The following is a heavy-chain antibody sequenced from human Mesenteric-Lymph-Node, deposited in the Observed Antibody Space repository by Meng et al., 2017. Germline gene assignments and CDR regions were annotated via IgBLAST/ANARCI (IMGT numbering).Heavy chain of an antibody. CDR1: GGSVSSGSYY. J-gene: IGHJ4*02. CDR2: IYYSGHT. Sequence: LQGPGPGLMRPSWTLSLTCTVSGGSVSSGSYYWSWIRQPPGKGLELIGYIYYSGHTNYNPALKSRVTISADTSKNQFSLKLTSVTAADTAVYYCARETGGTASYDYWGQGTLVTVSS. CDR3: ARETGGTASYDY. V-gene: IGHV4-61*01. D-gene: IGHD1-1*01.